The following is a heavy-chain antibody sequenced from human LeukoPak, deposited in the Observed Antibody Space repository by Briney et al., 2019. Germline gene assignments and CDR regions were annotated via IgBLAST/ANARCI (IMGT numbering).Heavy chain of an antibody. Sequence: SETLSLTCTVSGGSISSYYWSWIRQPPGKGLEWIGYIYYSGSTNYNPSLKSRVTISVDTYKNQFSLKLSSVTAADTAVYYCARGNYDYVWGSYWTANWFDPWGQGTLVTVSS. CDR3: ARGNYDYVWGSYWTANWFDP. CDR2: IYYSGST. D-gene: IGHD3-16*01. CDR1: GGSISSYY. V-gene: IGHV4-59*01. J-gene: IGHJ5*02.